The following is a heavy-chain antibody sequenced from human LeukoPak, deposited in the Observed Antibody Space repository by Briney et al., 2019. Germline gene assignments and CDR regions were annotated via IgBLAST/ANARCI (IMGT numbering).Heavy chain of an antibody. CDR1: GFTFSSYE. CDR3: ARFRGYSGYSFDY. CDR2: ISSGGSTI. D-gene: IGHD5-12*01. Sequence: PGGSLRLSCAASGFTFSSYEMNWVRQAPGKGLEWVSYISSGGSTIYYADSVKGRFTISRDDAKKSLYLQMNSRRADDTAVYYCARFRGYSGYSFDYWGQGTLVTVSS. J-gene: IGHJ4*02. V-gene: IGHV3-48*03.